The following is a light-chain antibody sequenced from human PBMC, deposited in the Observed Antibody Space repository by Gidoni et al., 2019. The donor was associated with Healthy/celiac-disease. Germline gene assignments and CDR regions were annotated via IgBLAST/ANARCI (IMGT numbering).Light chain of an antibody. Sequence: DIVMTQSPATLSVSPGGRATRSCRASQSVSSYLAWYQQKPGQAPRLLSYGAATRATGIPARVSGSGSGTEFILTSSSLQSEDFADYYCQQYNNWPRTFGQGTKVEIK. CDR1: QSVSSY. J-gene: IGKJ1*01. CDR3: QQYNNWPRT. CDR2: GAA. V-gene: IGKV3-15*01.